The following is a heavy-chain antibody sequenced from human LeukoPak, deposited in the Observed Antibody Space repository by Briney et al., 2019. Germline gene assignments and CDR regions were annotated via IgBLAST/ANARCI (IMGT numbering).Heavy chain of an antibody. CDR1: GGSISSGSYY. CDR2: IYTSGST. V-gene: IGHV4-61*02. D-gene: IGHD3-3*01. J-gene: IGHJ3*02. CDR3: AREIGNRLRFLEWLLSDDAFDI. Sequence: SQTLSLACTVSGGSISSGSYYWSWIRQPAGKGLEWIGRIYTSGSTNYNPSLKSRVTISVDTSKNQFSLKLSSVTAADTAAYYCAREIGNRLRFLEWLLSDDAFDIWGQGTMVTVSS.